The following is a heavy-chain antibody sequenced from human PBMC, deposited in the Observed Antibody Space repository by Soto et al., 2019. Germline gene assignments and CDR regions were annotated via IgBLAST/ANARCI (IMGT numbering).Heavy chain of an antibody. J-gene: IGHJ6*02. CDR1: GFTVSLNY. Sequence: EVQLVETGGGLIQPGWSLRLSCAASGFTVSLNYMSWVRQAPGTGLEWAAVIYSGGSTYYADSVKGRFTISRDNSKNTLYLQMNSLRAEDTAVYYCASFSGGSGYYYYYYGMDVWGQGTTVTVSS. CDR3: ASFSGGSGYYYYYYGMDV. CDR2: IYSGGST. D-gene: IGHD3-10*01. V-gene: IGHV3-53*02.